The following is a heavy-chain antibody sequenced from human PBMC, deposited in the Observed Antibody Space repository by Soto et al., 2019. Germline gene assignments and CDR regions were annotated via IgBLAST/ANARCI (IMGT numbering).Heavy chain of an antibody. CDR1: GGSISSSDYY. J-gene: IGHJ5*02. D-gene: IGHD3-22*01. V-gene: IGHV4-30-4*01. Sequence: PSETLSLTCTVSGGSISSSDYYWNWIRQPPGKGPEWIGYIYYTGSTNYNPSLKSRVTISADTSKNQISLKLSSVTAADTAVYYCAREATGGGYYDSSTPAWFDPWGQGTLVTVSS. CDR3: AREATGGGYYDSSTPAWFDP. CDR2: IYYTGST.